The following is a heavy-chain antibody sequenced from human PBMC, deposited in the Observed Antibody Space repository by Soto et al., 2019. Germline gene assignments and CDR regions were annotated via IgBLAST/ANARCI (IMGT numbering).Heavy chain of an antibody. D-gene: IGHD5-18*01. CDR2: IYYSGST. CDR3: ARRGVDTAMDPSD. CDR1: GGSISSSSYY. J-gene: IGHJ4*02. Sequence: QLQLQESGPGLVKPSETLSLTCTVSGGSISSSSYYWGWIRQPPGKGLEWIGSIYYSGSTYYNPSLKSRVTISVDTSKNQFSLKLSSVTAADTAVYYCARRGVDTAMDPSDWGQGTLVTVSS. V-gene: IGHV4-39*01.